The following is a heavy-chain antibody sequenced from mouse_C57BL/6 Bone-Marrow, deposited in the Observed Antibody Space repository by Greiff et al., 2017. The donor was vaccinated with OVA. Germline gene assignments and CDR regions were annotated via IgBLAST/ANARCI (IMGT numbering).Heavy chain of an antibody. Sequence: VQLQQSGAELARPGASVKLSCKASGYTFTSYGISWVKQRTGQGLEWIGEIYPRSGNTYYNEKFKGKATLTADKASSTAYMELRSLTSEDSAVYFCARGFITTVMDYWGQGTSVTVSS. J-gene: IGHJ4*01. D-gene: IGHD1-1*01. V-gene: IGHV1-81*01. CDR2: IYPRSGNT. CDR3: ARGFITTVMDY. CDR1: GYTFTSYG.